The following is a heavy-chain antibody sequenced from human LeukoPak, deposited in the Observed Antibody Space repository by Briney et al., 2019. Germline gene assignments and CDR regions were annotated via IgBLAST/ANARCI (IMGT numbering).Heavy chain of an antibody. CDR3: LRVDDTNGHNWFDP. D-gene: IGHD2-8*01. V-gene: IGHV3-74*01. CDR2: IIGDGTRT. CDR1: GFSFSYYW. J-gene: IGHJ5*02. Sequence: GGPLRLSCAASGFSFSYYWMHWVRQGSGKGPVWVSRIIGDGTRTDYADSVKGRFTISRDNAKSTLYLQMNSLTVEDTAVYYCLRVDDTNGHNWFDPWGQGTLVTVSS.